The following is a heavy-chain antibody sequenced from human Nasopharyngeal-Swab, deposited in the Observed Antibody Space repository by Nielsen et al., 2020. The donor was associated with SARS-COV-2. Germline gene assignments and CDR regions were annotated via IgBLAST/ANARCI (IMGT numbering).Heavy chain of an antibody. CDR1: GFSISSTF. CDR3: ATGACDY. Sequence: GVSLRLSCAVSGFSISSTFINWVRQAPGKGLEWISLINSAGEGVYGDSVKGRFTISRDTSKNTVSLQMNSLRAEDTAVYYCATGACDYWGQGALVTVSS. V-gene: IGHV3-53*01. J-gene: IGHJ4*02. CDR2: INSAGEG.